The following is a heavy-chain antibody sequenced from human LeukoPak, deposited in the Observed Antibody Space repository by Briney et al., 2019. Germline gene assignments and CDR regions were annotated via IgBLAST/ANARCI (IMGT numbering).Heavy chain of an antibody. CDR3: ARAYDSSGYYEKRFDY. Sequence: ASVKVSCKASGYTFTGYYMHWVRQAPGQGLEWMGWINPNSGGTNYAQKFQGRVTMTRDTSISTAYMELSRLRSDDTAVYYCARAYDSSGYYEKRFDYWGQGTLVTVSS. V-gene: IGHV1-2*02. CDR2: INPNSGGT. D-gene: IGHD3-22*01. CDR1: GYTFTGYY. J-gene: IGHJ4*02.